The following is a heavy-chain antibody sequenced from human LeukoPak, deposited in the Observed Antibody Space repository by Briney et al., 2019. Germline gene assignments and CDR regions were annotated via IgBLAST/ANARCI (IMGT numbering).Heavy chain of an antibody. CDR2: IIPIFGTA. V-gene: IGHV1-69*13. Sequence: SVKVSCKASGGTFSSYAISWVRQAPGQGLEWMGGIIPIFGTANYAQKFQGRVTITADESTSTAYMELSSLRSEDTAVYYCARDWGYSYGSYRFDYWGQGTLVTVSS. D-gene: IGHD5-18*01. J-gene: IGHJ4*02. CDR3: ARDWGYSYGSYRFDY. CDR1: GGTFSSYA.